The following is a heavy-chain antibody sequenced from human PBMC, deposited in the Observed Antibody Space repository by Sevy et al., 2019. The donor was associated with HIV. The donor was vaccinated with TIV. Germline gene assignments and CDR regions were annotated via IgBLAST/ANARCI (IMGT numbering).Heavy chain of an antibody. Sequence: GGSLRLSCAASGFTFSSYSMNWVRQAPGKGLEWVSSISSSSSNIYYADSVKGRFTISRDNAKNSLYLQMNSLGAEDTAVYYWARGVHEAAGTHDAFDIWGQGTMVTVSS. J-gene: IGHJ3*02. V-gene: IGHV3-21*01. CDR2: ISSSSSNI. CDR3: ARGVHEAAGTHDAFDI. CDR1: GFTFSSYS. D-gene: IGHD6-13*01.